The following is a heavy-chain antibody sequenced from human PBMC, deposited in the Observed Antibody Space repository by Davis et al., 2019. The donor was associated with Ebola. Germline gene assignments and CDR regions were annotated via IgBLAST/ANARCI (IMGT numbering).Heavy chain of an antibody. Sequence: MPSETLSLTCAVSGDSISSDYWWSWVRQSPGKGLEWIGGVYHNGDTNYNPSLTSRVTISVDKSKNQFSLKLSSVTAADTAVYYCGRDYWGSVDYWGQGTLVTVSS. CDR1: GDSISSDYW. CDR2: VYHNGDT. CDR3: GRDYWGSVDY. V-gene: IGHV4-4*02. J-gene: IGHJ4*02. D-gene: IGHD7-27*01.